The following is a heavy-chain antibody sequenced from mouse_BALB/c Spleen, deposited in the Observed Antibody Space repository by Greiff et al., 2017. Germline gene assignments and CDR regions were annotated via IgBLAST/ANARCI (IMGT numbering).Heavy chain of an antibody. V-gene: IGHV1-20*02. CDR2: INPYNGDT. CDR3: ARSYYYDSRDYYAMDY. D-gene: IGHD1-1*01. J-gene: IGHJ4*01. Sequence: VQLQQPGPELVKPGASVKISCKASGYSFTGYFMNWVMQSHGKSLEWIGRINPYNGDTFYNQKFKGKATLTVDKSSSTAHMELRSLASEDSAVYYCARSYYYDSRDYYAMDYWGQGTSVTVSS. CDR1: GYSFTGYF.